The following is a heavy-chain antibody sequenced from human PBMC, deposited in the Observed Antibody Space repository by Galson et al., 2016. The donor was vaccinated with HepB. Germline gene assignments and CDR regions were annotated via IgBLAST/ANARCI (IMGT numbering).Heavy chain of an antibody. D-gene: IGHD4-11*01. CDR1: GGSINSSSYY. J-gene: IGHJ5*02. V-gene: IGHV4-39*01. Sequence: ETLSLTCTVSGGSINSSSYYWGWIRQPPGKGLEWIGSIYYSGSTYYNPSLKSRVTMYVDTSKNQFSLNLRSVTAADRAVYYCAGYSKFWFDPWGQGTLVTVSS. CDR2: IYYSGST. CDR3: AGYSKFWFDP.